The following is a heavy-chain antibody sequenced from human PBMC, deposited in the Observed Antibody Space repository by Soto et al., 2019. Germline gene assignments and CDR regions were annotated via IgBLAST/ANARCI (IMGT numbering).Heavy chain of an antibody. CDR2: IWYDGSNK. J-gene: IGHJ4*02. D-gene: IGHD3-10*01. CDR3: ARGRLAGFGELPIDY. Sequence: QVQLVESGGGVVQPGRSLRLSCAASGFTFSSYGMHWVRQAPGKGLEWVAVIWYDGSNKYYADSVKGRFTISRDNSKNTLYLQMNSLRAEDTAVYYCARGRLAGFGELPIDYWGQGTLVTVSS. CDR1: GFTFSSYG. V-gene: IGHV3-33*01.